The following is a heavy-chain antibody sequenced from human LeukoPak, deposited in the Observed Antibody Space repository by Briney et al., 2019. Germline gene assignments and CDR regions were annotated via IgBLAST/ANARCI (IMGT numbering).Heavy chain of an antibody. Sequence: QPGGSLRLSCAASGFTFSSYAMSWVRQAPGKGLEWVSAISGSGGSTYYEDSVKGRFTISRDNAKNSLYLQMNSLRDEDTALYYCARDGGFGFLAAFDIWGQGTMVTVSS. J-gene: IGHJ3*02. CDR3: ARDGGFGFLAAFDI. V-gene: IGHV3-23*01. D-gene: IGHD3-10*01. CDR1: GFTFSSYA. CDR2: ISGSGGST.